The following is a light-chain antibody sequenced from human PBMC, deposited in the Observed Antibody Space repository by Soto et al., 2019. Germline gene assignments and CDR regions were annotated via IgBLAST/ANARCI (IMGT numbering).Light chain of an antibody. Sequence: DIQMTQSRSSLSASVGDRVTITFRASQSISSYLNWYQQKPGTAPKLLIYAASSLQSGVPSRFSGSGSRTDFPLTISSLQPEDFATYYCQQSYSTPYTFGQGTKV. J-gene: IGKJ2*01. CDR3: QQSYSTPYT. CDR1: QSISSY. CDR2: AAS. V-gene: IGKV1-39*01.